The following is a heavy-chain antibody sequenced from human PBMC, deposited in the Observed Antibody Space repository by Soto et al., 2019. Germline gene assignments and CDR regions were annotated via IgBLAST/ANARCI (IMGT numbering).Heavy chain of an antibody. V-gene: IGHV1-69*06. J-gene: IGHJ4*02. CDR3: AGDSSSFGRYFDY. CDR2: IIPIFGTA. CDR1: GGTFSSYA. D-gene: IGHD6-13*01. Sequence: SVKVSCKASGGTFSSYAISWVRQAPGQGLEWMGGIIPIFGTANYAQKFQGRVMITADKSTSTAYMELSSLRSEDTAVYYCAGDSSSFGRYFDYWGQGTLVTVSS.